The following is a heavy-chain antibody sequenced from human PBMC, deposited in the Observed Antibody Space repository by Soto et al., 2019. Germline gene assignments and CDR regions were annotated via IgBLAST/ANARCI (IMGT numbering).Heavy chain of an antibody. D-gene: IGHD5-12*01. CDR3: VRIRRGDGYTFGY. CDR2: INIDGSTT. V-gene: IGHV3-74*01. J-gene: IGHJ4*02. Sequence: EVQLVESGGVSVQPGGSLRLSCAASGFSLSNCWMHWVRQAPGKGLVWVSRINIDGSTTTYADSVKGRFTISRDNAKNTLYLQINSLRDEDTAVYYCVRIRRGDGYTFGYWGQGTLVTVSS. CDR1: GFSLSNCW.